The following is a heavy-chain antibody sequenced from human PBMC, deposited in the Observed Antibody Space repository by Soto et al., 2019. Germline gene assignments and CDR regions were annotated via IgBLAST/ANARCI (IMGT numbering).Heavy chain of an antibody. CDR2: IYYSGST. CDR1: GGSISSYY. V-gene: IGHV4-59*01. CDR3: ARGWRFLARLNWFDP. Sequence: QVQLQESGPGLVKPSETLSLTCTVSGGSISSYYWSWIRQPPGKGLEWIGYIYYSGSTNYNPSLKSRVTISVDTSKNQFSLKLSSVTAADTAVYYCARGWRFLARLNWFDPWGQGTLVTVSS. J-gene: IGHJ5*02. D-gene: IGHD3-3*01.